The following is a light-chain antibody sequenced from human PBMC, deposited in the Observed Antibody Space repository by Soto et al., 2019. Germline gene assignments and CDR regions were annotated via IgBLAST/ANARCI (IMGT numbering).Light chain of an antibody. Sequence: EIVMTQCPDSLDVYLGERATITCKSSQTILSTSNNRNYLAWYRQKPGQSPRLLIYWASTRESGVPDRISGSGSETDFTLTISSLQAEDVAVYYCQQYVSLPLTFGGGTKVDIK. V-gene: IGKV4-1*01. CDR1: QTILSTSNNRNY. CDR2: WAS. J-gene: IGKJ4*01. CDR3: QQYVSLPLT.